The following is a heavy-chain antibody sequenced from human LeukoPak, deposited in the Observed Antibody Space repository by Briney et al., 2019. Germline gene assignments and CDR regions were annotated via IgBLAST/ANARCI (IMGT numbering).Heavy chain of an antibody. D-gene: IGHD4-11*01. Sequence: PGGSLRLSCAAFGFNLRDYWMHWVRQAPGKGLVWVSRLGTDGTYTNYADSVTGRFTISRDNAKNTLYLQMDSPRAEDTSFYYCVRDPSNSGNWFDLWGQGTLVTVSS. CDR3: VRDPSNSGNWFDL. CDR1: GFNLRDYW. V-gene: IGHV3-74*01. CDR2: LGTDGTYT. J-gene: IGHJ5*02.